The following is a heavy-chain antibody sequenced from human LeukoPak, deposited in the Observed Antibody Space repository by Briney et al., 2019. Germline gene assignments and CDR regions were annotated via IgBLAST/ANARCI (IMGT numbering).Heavy chain of an antibody. J-gene: IGHJ6*03. CDR3: AREGGTVTPYYYYYMDV. CDR2: IYSGGST. D-gene: IGHD4-11*01. Sequence: GGSLRLSCAASGLTFSSNYMSWVRQAPGKGLEWVSVIYSGGSTYYADSVKGRFTISRDNSKNTLYLQMNSLRAEDTAVYYCAREGGTVTPYYYYYMDVWGKGTTVTVSS. CDR1: GLTFSSNY. V-gene: IGHV3-53*01.